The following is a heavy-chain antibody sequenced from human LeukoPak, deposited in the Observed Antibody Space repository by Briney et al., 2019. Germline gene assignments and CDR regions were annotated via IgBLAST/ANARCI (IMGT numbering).Heavy chain of an antibody. D-gene: IGHD6-6*01. V-gene: IGHV4-59*01. CDR3: ARGSLGSRSIAAQYYYYGMDV. CDR2: IYYSGST. CDR1: GGYISSYY. Sequence: SETLSLTCTVSGGYISSYYWSWIRQPPGKGLEWIGYIYYSGSTNYNPSLKSRVTISVDTSKNQFSLKLSSVTAADTAVYYCARGSLGSRSIAAQYYYYGMDVWGQGTTVTVSS. J-gene: IGHJ6*02.